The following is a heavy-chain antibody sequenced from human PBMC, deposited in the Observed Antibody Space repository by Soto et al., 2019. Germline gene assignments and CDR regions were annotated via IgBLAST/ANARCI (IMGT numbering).Heavy chain of an antibody. CDR3: ARHFPVAARPDY. Sequence: SETLSLTCTVSGGSISSYYWSWIRQPPGKGLEWIGYIYYSGSTNYNPSLKSRVTISVDTSKNQFSLKLSSVTAADTAVYYCARHFPVAARPDYWGQGTLVTVSS. V-gene: IGHV4-59*08. J-gene: IGHJ4*02. CDR1: GGSISSYY. D-gene: IGHD6-6*01. CDR2: IYYSGST.